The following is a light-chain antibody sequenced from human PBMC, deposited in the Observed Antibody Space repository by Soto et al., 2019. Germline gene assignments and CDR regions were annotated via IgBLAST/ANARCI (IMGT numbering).Light chain of an antibody. CDR3: QSYDSSLSGFYV. Sequence: QSVLTQPPSVSGAPGQGVTISCTGSSSNIGAGYDVHWYQQLPGTAPKLLIYGNSNRPSGVPDRFSGSKSGTSASLAITGLQAEDEADYYCQSYDSSLSGFYVFGTGTKVTVL. CDR2: GNS. V-gene: IGLV1-40*01. J-gene: IGLJ1*01. CDR1: SSNIGAGYD.